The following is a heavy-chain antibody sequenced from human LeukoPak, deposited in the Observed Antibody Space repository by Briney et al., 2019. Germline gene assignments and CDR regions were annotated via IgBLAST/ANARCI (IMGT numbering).Heavy chain of an antibody. CDR3: AREKPDSSGCLDY. V-gene: IGHV1-69*13. CDR1: GGTFSSYA. J-gene: IGHJ4*02. CDR2: IIPIFGTA. D-gene: IGHD3-22*01. Sequence: GASVKVSCKASGGTFSSYAISWVRQAPGQGLEWMGGIIPIFGTANYAQKFQGRVTITADESTSTAYMGLSSLRSEDTAVYYCAREKPDSSGCLDYWGQGTLVTVSS.